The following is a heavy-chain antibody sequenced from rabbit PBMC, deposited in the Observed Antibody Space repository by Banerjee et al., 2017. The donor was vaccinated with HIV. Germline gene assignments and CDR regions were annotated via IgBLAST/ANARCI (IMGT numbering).Heavy chain of an antibody. Sequence: QEQLVESGGGLVQPGGSLKLSCKASGFDFSTYVMCWVRQAPGKGLEWIACINTSSGSTVYATWAKGRFTISRTSSTTVALQMTSLTAADTATYFCARDLAGVIGWNFDLWGQGTLVTVS. D-gene: IGHD4-1*01. J-gene: IGHJ4*01. V-gene: IGHV1S45*01. CDR3: ARDLAGVIGWNFDL. CDR1: GFDFSTYV. CDR2: INTSSGST.